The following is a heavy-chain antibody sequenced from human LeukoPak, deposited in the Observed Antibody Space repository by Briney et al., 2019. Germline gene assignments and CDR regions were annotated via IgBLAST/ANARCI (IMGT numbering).Heavy chain of an antibody. D-gene: IGHD3-10*01. CDR3: ARDVPEYYYGSGRPYYYYYGMDV. Sequence: PSETLSLTCTVSGGSISSYYWSWIRQPAGKGLEWIGRIYTSGSTNYNPSLKSRVTMSVDTSKNQFSLKLSSVTAADTAVYYCARDVPEYYYGSGRPYYYYYGMDVWGQGTTVTVSS. V-gene: IGHV4-4*07. CDR1: GGSISSYY. CDR2: IYTSGST. J-gene: IGHJ6*02.